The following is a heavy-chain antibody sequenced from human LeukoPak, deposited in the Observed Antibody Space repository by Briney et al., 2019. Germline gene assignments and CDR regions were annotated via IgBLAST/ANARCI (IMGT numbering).Heavy chain of an antibody. V-gene: IGHV3-64*01. CDR1: GFTFSSYA. J-gene: IGHJ6*02. Sequence: PGGSLRLSCAASGFTFSSYAMHWVRQAPGKGLEYVSAISSNGGSTYYANSVKGRFTISRDNSKNTLYLQMGSLRAEDMAVYYCARGGPCSSTSCYYYYYYGMDVWGQGTTVTVSS. CDR2: ISSNGGST. CDR3: ARGGPCSSTSCYYYYYYGMDV. D-gene: IGHD2-2*01.